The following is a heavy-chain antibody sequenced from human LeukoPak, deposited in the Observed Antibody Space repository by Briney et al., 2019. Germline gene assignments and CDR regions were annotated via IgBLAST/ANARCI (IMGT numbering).Heavy chain of an antibody. CDR1: GDSISSYY. Sequence: SETLSLTCTVSGDSISSYYWSWIRQPPGKGLEYIGFIYSSGSTNYNPSLKSRVTISVDTSKNQVSLKMGSVTAADTALYYCARLLTYCGGDCYSFDYWGLGTRVTVSS. V-gene: IGHV4-59*08. CDR2: IYSSGST. CDR3: ARLLTYCGGDCYSFDY. J-gene: IGHJ4*02. D-gene: IGHD2-21*02.